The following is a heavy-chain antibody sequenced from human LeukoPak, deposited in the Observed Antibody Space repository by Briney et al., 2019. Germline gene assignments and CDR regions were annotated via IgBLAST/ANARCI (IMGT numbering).Heavy chain of an antibody. Sequence: GGSLRLSCAASGFTFSSYEMNWVRQAPGKGLEWVSYISSSGSTIYYADSVKGRFTISRDNSKNTLYLQMNSLTTEDTAVYYCAREAPFDYWGQGTLVTVSS. CDR3: AREAPFDY. V-gene: IGHV3-48*03. J-gene: IGHJ4*02. CDR2: ISSSGSTI. CDR1: GFTFSSYE.